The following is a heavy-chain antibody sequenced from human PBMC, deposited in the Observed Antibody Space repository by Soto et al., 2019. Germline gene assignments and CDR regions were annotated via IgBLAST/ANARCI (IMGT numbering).Heavy chain of an antibody. V-gene: IGHV3-23*01. CDR2: ISGSGGST. Sequence: GGSLRLSCAASGFTFSSYAMSWVRQAPGKGLEWVSAISGSGGSTYYADSVKGRFTISRDNSKNTLYLQMNSLRAEDTAVYYCAKDLDWDIVVVPAAIRAKEIYYYYGMDVWGQGTTVTVSS. CDR1: GFTFSSYA. J-gene: IGHJ6*02. CDR3: AKDLDWDIVVVPAAIRAKEIYYYYGMDV. D-gene: IGHD2-2*02.